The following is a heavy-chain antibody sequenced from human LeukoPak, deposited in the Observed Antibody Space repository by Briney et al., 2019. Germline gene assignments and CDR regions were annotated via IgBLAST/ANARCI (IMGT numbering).Heavy chain of an antibody. Sequence: PSETLSLTCTVPGGSISSSSYYWGWIRQPPGKGLEWIGSIYYSGSTYYNPSLKSRVTISVDTSKNQFSLKLSSVTAADTAVYYCARHPRLVRQDFDYWGQGTLVTVSS. V-gene: IGHV4-39*01. CDR1: GGSISSSSYY. J-gene: IGHJ4*02. CDR2: IYYSGST. D-gene: IGHD6-6*01. CDR3: ARHPRLVRQDFDY.